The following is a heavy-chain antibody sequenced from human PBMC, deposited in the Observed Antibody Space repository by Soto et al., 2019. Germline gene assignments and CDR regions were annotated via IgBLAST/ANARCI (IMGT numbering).Heavy chain of an antibody. Sequence: GGSPRLSSVASGLTFGSRAMSWVRQAPGEGLQWVATITDNGGDAKYADSVRGRFVISRDNSKKTLYLQMTSLTAEDSAMYFCARGSTESYPGSRIFDFWGRGTLVTVSS. V-gene: IGHV3-23*01. CDR3: ARGSTESYPGSRIFDF. CDR1: GLTFGSRA. D-gene: IGHD3-10*01. J-gene: IGHJ4*02. CDR2: ITDNGGDA.